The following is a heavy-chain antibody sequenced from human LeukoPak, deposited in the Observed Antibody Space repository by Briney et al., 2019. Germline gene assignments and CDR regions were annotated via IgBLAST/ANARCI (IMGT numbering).Heavy chain of an antibody. V-gene: IGHV3-66*01. CDR3: AKSRYGPLHYNWFDP. D-gene: IGHD4-17*01. J-gene: IGHJ5*02. CDR2: IYSGGST. CDR1: GFTVSSNY. Sequence: GSLRLSCAASGFTVSSNYMSWVRQAPGKGLEWVSVIYSGGSTYYADSVKGRFTISRDNSKNTLYLQMNSLRAEDTAVYYCAKSRYGPLHYNWFDPWGQGTLVTVSS.